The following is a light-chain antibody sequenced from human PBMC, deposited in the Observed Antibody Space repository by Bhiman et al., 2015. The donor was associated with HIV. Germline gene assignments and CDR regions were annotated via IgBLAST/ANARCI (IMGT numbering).Light chain of an antibody. J-gene: IGLJ2*01. V-gene: IGLV2-8*01. CDR2: EVN. CDR3: CSYGGSRLV. Sequence: QSALTQPPSASGSPGQSVTISCTGTSSDVGAYNSVSWYQHHPGKAPKLLIYEVNKRPSGVPDRFSGSKSGSTASLLISGLQADDDADYYCCSYGGSRLVFGGGTKLTVL. CDR1: SSDVGAYNS.